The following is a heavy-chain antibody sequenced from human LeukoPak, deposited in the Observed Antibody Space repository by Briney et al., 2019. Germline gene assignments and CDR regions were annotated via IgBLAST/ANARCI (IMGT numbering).Heavy chain of an antibody. CDR1: GFTFSSYE. V-gene: IGHV3-48*03. J-gene: IGHJ4*01. CDR2: ISSSGSTI. CDR3: AKDFDWLFGFYFDY. Sequence: PGGSLRLSCAASGFTFSSYEMNWVRQAPGKGLEWVSYISSSGSTIYYADSVKGRFTISRDNAKNSLYLQMNSLRAEDTAVYYCAKDFDWLFGFYFDYWGHGTLVTVSS. D-gene: IGHD3-9*01.